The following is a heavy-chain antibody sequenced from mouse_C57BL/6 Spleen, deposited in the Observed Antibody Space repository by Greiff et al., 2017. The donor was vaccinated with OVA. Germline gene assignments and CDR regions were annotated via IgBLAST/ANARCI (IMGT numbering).Heavy chain of an antibody. CDR3: ARRVSYWYFDV. V-gene: IGHV1-53*01. J-gene: IGHJ1*03. CDR2: INPSNGGT. CDR1: GYTFTSYW. Sequence: QVQLQQPGTELVKPGASVKLSCKASGYTFTSYWMHWVKQRPGQGLEWIGNINPSNGGTNYNEKFKSKATLTVDKSSSTAYMQLSSLTSECSGVNYCARRVSYWYFDVWGTGTTVTVSS.